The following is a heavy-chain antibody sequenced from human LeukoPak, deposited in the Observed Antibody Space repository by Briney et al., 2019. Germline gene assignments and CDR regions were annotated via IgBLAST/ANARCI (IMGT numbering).Heavy chain of an antibody. Sequence: ASVKVSCKASGYTFTSYDINWVRQATGQGLEWMGWMNPNSGNTGYAQKFQGRVTMTRNTSISTAYMELSSLRSEDTAVYYCARARDYYGSGRWAFDIWGQGTMVTVSS. D-gene: IGHD3-10*01. J-gene: IGHJ3*02. CDR3: ARARDYYGSGRWAFDI. CDR2: MNPNSGNT. V-gene: IGHV1-8*01. CDR1: GYTFTSYD.